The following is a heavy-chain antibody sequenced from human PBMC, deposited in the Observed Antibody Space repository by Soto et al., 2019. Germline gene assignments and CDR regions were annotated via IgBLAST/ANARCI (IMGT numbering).Heavy chain of an antibody. CDR1: GFTFSSYA. D-gene: IGHD3-9*01. CDR2: ISGSGGST. J-gene: IGHJ4*02. V-gene: IGHV3-23*01. Sequence: GGSLRLSCAASGFTFSSYAMSWVRQAPGKGQEWVSAISGSGGSTYYADSVKGRFTNSRDNSKNTLYLQMNSLRAEDTAVYYCAKGYYDILTGYSPSDYWGQGTLVTVSS. CDR3: AKGYYDILTGYSPSDY.